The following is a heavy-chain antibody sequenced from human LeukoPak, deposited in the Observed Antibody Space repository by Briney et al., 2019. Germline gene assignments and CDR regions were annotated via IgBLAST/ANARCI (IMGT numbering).Heavy chain of an antibody. CDR1: GGSISSSSYY. Sequence: SETLSLTCTVSGGSISSSSYYWGWIRQPPGKGLEWIGSIYYSGSTYYNPSLKSRVTISVDTSKNQFSLKLSSVTAADTAVYYCASQYRLIVVVVAATVSSDYGMDVWGQGTTVTVSS. CDR2: IYYSGST. J-gene: IGHJ6*02. V-gene: IGHV4-39*01. D-gene: IGHD2-15*01. CDR3: ASQYRLIVVVVAATVSSDYGMDV.